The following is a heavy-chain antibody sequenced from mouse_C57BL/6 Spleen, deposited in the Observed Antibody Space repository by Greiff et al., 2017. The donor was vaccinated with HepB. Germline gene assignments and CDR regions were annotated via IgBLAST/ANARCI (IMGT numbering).Heavy chain of an antibody. Sequence: EVQLVESGPGLVKPSQSLSLTCSVTGYSITSGYYWNWIRQFPGNKLEWMGYISYDGSNNYNPSLKNRISITRDTSKNQFFLKLNSVTTEDTATYYCARDAGTGAMDYWGQGTSVTVSS. CDR3: ARDAGTGAMDY. CDR1: GYSITSGYY. V-gene: IGHV3-6*01. J-gene: IGHJ4*01. CDR2: ISYDGSN. D-gene: IGHD4-1*01.